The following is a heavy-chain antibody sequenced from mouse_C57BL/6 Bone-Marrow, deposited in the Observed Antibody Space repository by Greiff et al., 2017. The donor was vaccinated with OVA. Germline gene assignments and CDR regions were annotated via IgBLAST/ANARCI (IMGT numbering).Heavy chain of an antibody. D-gene: IGHD2-4*01. CDR2: IDPSDSET. Sequence: VQLQQPGAELVRPGSSVKLSCKASGYTFTSYWMHWVKQRPIQGLEWIGNIDPSDSETHYNQKFKDKATLTVDKTSSTAYMQLSSLTSEDSAVYYCARKLRRLYAMDYWGQGTSVTVSS. CDR1: GYTFTSYW. J-gene: IGHJ4*01. V-gene: IGHV1-52*01. CDR3: ARKLRRLYAMDY.